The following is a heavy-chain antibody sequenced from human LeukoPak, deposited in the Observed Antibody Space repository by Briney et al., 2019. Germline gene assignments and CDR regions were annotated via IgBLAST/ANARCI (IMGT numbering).Heavy chain of an antibody. Sequence: QPGGSLRLSCAASGFTFSDYSMNWVRQAPGKGLGWVSYISLRVNTKYYGDSVKGRFTISRDNAKNSLYLHMDSLRAEDTAVYYCARGAYSSGWAYFDHWGQGTLVTVSS. CDR1: GFTFSDYS. CDR3: ARGAYSSGWAYFDH. CDR2: ISLRVNTK. V-gene: IGHV3-48*04. D-gene: IGHD6-19*01. J-gene: IGHJ4*02.